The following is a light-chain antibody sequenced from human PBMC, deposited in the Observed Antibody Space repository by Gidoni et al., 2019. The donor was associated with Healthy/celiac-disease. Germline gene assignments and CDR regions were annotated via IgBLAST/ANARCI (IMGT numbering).Light chain of an antibody. J-gene: IGLJ2*01. CDR3: SSYTSSSTEVV. CDR2: DLS. V-gene: IGLV2-14*01. Sequence: QSAMTQPASGSGSPGQAITISCTGTSSDVGGYNYVSWYQQHPGKAPKLMIYDLSYRPSGVSNRFSGSKSGNTASLTISGLQAEDYADYYCSSYTSSSTEVVFGGGTKLTVL. CDR1: SSDVGGYNY.